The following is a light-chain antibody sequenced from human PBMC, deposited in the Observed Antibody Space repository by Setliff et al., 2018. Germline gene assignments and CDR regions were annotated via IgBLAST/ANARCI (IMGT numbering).Light chain of an antibody. Sequence: QSALAQPASVSGSLGQSITISCTGTSSDVGSYNLVSWYQQHPGKAPKLMIYEVSKRPSGVSNRFSGSKSGNTASLTISGLQAEDEADYYCCSYAGSSTFGPYVFGTGTKGTVL. CDR1: SSDVGSYNL. V-gene: IGLV2-23*02. J-gene: IGLJ1*01. CDR3: CSYAGSSTFGPYV. CDR2: EVS.